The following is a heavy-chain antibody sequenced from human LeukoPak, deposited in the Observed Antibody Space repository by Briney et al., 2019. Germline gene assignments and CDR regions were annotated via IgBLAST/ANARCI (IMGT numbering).Heavy chain of an antibody. D-gene: IGHD2-15*01. V-gene: IGHV3-74*01. CDR1: GFTLSSYY. Sequence: PGESLRLSCVASGFTLSSYYMHWVRQVPGKGLVWVSCINGGGSSTKYADSVKGRFTISRDNAKNTLYLQVNSLRAEDTAVYYCAQGGSPGALDYWGRGTLVTVSS. CDR3: AQGGSPGALDY. CDR2: INGGGSST. J-gene: IGHJ4*02.